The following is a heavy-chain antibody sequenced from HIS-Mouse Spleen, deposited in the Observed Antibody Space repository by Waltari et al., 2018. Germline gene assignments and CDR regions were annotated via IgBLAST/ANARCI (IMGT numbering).Heavy chain of an antibody. CDR1: GFTVSSNY. J-gene: IGHJ4*02. CDR2: IYSGGST. CDR3: ARAPTSTVTFDY. D-gene: IGHD4-17*01. V-gene: IGHV3-53*01. Sequence: EVQLVESGGGLIQPGGSLSLSCAASGFTVSSNYIILVRQAPGKGLEWVSVIYSGGSTYYADSVKGRFTISRDNSKNTLYLQMNSLRAEDTAVYYCARAPTSTVTFDYWGQGTLVTVSS.